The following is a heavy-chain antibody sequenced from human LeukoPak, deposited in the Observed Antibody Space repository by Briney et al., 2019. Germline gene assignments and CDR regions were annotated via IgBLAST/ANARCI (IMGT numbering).Heavy chain of an antibody. J-gene: IGHJ5*02. V-gene: IGHV1-2*02. CDR1: GYTFTGYY. CDR2: INPNSGDT. CDR3: PRPNGYYYHWFDP. D-gene: IGHD3-22*01. Sequence: ASVKVSCKASGYTFTGYYIHWVRQAPGQGLEWMGWINPNSGDTNYAQKFQDRVTLTRDTSISTAYMEVTNLRSDDTAVYYCPRPNGYYYHWFDPWGQGTLVTVSS.